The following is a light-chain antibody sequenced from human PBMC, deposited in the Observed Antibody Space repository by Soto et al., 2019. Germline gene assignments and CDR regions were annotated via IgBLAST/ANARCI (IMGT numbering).Light chain of an antibody. J-gene: IGKJ1*01. CDR3: QQYNSYWRT. CDR1: QSISSW. Sequence: DIQMTQSPSTLSASVGDRVTITCRASQSISSWLAWYQQKPGKAPKLLIYKASSLESGVPSRLSGSGSGTEFTLTISSLQPDDFATYNCQQYNSYWRTFGQGTKVEIK. CDR2: KAS. V-gene: IGKV1-5*03.